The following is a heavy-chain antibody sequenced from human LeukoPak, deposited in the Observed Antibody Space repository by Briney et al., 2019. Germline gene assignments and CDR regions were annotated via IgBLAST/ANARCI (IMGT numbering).Heavy chain of an antibody. CDR2: IRYDGTNK. V-gene: IGHV3-30*02. CDR1: EFKFSSYG. J-gene: IGHJ4*02. D-gene: IGHD3-3*01. Sequence: GGSLRLSCATSEFKFSSYGMHWVRQAPGKGLEWVAFIRYDGTNKYYADSVKGRFTISRDNSKNTLYLQMNSLRAEDTAVYYCAKVTVAGLDFWSGYFADYWGQGTLVIVSS. CDR3: AKVTVAGLDFWSGYFADY.